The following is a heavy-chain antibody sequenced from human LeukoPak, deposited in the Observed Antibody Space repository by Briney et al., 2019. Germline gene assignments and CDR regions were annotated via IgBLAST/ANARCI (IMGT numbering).Heavy chain of an antibody. V-gene: IGHV3-30*04. CDR1: GFIFSNYA. D-gene: IGHD3-9*01. CDR2: ISSDGSKI. Sequence: GRSLRLSCAASGFIFSNYAMHWVRQAPGKGLEWVALISSDGSKIYYADSVKGRFTISRDNSRNTLYLQMNSLRAEDSAVYYCASMTGYDYYYYMDVWGKGTTVTISS. CDR3: ASMTGYDYYYYMDV. J-gene: IGHJ6*03.